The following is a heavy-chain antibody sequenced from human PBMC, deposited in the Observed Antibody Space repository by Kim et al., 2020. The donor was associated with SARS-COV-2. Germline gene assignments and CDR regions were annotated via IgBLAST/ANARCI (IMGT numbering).Heavy chain of an antibody. Sequence: SETLSLTCTVSGGSISSYYLSWIRQPPGKGLEWIGYIYYSGSTNYNPSLKSRVTISVDTSKNQFSLKLSSVTAADTAVYYCARTPYGDYDAFDIWGQGTMVTVSS. J-gene: IGHJ3*02. CDR2: IYYSGST. CDR1: GGSISSYY. CDR3: ARTPYGDYDAFDI. V-gene: IGHV4-59*13. D-gene: IGHD4-17*01.